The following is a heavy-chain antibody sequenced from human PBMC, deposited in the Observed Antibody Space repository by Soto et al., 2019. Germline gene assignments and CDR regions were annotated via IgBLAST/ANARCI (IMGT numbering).Heavy chain of an antibody. CDR3: AREGSNCSSTSCYFGWFDP. J-gene: IGHJ5*02. V-gene: IGHV3-53*01. CDR1: GFTVSSNY. CDR2: IYSGGST. D-gene: IGHD2-2*01. Sequence: EVQLVESGGGLIQPGGSLRLSCAASGFTVSSNYMSWVRQAPGKGLEWVSVIYSGGSTYYADSVKGRFTISRDNSKNTLYLQMNSLRAEDTAVYYCAREGSNCSSTSCYFGWFDPWGQGTLVTVSS.